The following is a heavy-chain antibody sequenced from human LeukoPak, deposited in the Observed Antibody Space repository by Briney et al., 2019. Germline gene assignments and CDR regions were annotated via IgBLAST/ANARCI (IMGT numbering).Heavy chain of an antibody. Sequence: PGGSLRLSCAASGFTFSSYWMSWVRQAPGKGLEWVANIKRDGSEKYYVDSVKGRFTISRDNAKNSLYLQMNSLRAEDTAVYYCASELRFLEWLFDPWGQGTLVTVSS. CDR3: ASELRFLEWLFDP. J-gene: IGHJ5*02. CDR1: GFTFSSYW. V-gene: IGHV3-7*01. D-gene: IGHD3-3*01. CDR2: IKRDGSEK.